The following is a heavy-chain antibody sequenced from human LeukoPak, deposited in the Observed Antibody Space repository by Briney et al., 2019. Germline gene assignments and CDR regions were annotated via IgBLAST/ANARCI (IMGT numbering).Heavy chain of an antibody. V-gene: IGHV4-59*01. CDR3: ASLTTVTTIV. CDR2: IYYSGST. CDR1: GGSISSYY. J-gene: IGHJ4*02. D-gene: IGHD4-17*01. Sequence: SETLSPTCTVSGGSISSYYWSWIRQPPGKGLEWIGYIYYSGSTNYNPSLKSRVTISVDTSKNQFSLKLSSVTAADTAVYYCASLTTVTTIVWGQGTLVTVSS.